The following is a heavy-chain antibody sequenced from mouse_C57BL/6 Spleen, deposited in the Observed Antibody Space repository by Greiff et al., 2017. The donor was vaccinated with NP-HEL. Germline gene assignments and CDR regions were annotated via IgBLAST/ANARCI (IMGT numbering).Heavy chain of an antibody. Sequence: EVKLMESGGGLVQPGESLKLSCESNEYEFPSHDMSWVRKTPEKRLELVAAINSDGGSTYYPDTMESRFIFSRDNTKKTLYLQMSSLRSEDTALYYCARHDSSGGAMDYWGQGTSVTVSS. J-gene: IGHJ4*01. CDR3: ARHDSSGGAMDY. CDR1: EYEFPSHD. D-gene: IGHD3-2*02. V-gene: IGHV5-2*01. CDR2: INSDGGST.